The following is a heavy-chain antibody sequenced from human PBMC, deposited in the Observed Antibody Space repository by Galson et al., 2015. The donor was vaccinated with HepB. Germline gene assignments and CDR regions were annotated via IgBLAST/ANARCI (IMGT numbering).Heavy chain of an antibody. V-gene: IGHV3-30-3*01. D-gene: IGHD6-13*01. CDR3: ARSPRGGSSWYYFDF. CDR2: ISYGGNNQ. J-gene: IGHJ4*02. Sequence: SLRLSCAASGFTFSNYAMNWVRQAPGKGLEWVAVISYGGNNQYYTDSVRGRFTISRDNSKNTVYVQMNSLKPEDTAVYYCARSPRGGSSWYYFDFWGQGTLVTVSS. CDR1: GFTFSNYA.